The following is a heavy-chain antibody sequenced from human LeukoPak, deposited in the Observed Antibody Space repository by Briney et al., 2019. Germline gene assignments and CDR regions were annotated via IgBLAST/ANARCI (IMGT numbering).Heavy chain of an antibody. V-gene: IGHV3-21*01. CDR1: GFTFSSYS. Sequence: GGSLRLSCAASGFTFSSYSMNWVRQAPGKGPEWVSSISSSSSYIYYADSVKGRFTISRDNAKNSLYLQMNSLRAEDTAVYYCARGLLSGGYYNRILHNRKYYFDYWGQGTLVTVSS. CDR3: ARGLLSGGYYNRILHNRKYYFDY. CDR2: ISSSSSYI. D-gene: IGHD1-26*01. J-gene: IGHJ4*02.